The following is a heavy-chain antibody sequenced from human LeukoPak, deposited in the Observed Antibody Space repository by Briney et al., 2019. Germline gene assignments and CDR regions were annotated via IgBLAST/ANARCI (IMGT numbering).Heavy chain of an antibody. CDR3: ATLPGYTSAWTPTDY. CDR2: FDSEDGVT. J-gene: IGHJ4*02. CDR1: GYPLSDLS. Sequence: GASVKVSCKVSGYPLSDLSIHWVRQAPGKGLEWMGGFDSEDGVTIYAQKFQGRVTMTEDTSTDTAYMELSGLKSEDTALYFCATLPGYTSAWTPTDYWGQGTLVTVSS. D-gene: IGHD6-19*01. V-gene: IGHV1-24*01.